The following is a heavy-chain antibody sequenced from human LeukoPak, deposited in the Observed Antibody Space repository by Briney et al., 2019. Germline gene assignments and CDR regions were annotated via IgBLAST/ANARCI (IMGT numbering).Heavy chain of an antibody. CDR1: GFTFSVYA. CDR2: ISGSGGAT. V-gene: IGHV3-23*01. Sequence: PGGSLRLSCAASGFTFSVYAMSWVRQAPGKGLEWVSAISGSGGATFYADSVKGRFTNSRDNSKNTLHLQMNSLRAEDAAVYYWAKEPHAGVSAAGGGDYWGQGTLVTVSS. J-gene: IGHJ4*02. D-gene: IGHD2-21*01. CDR3: AKEPHAGVSAAGGGDY.